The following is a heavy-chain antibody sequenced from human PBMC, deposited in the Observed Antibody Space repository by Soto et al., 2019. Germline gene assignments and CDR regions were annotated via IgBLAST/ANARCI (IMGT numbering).Heavy chain of an antibody. V-gene: IGHV3-30-3*01. Sequence: GGSLRLSCAASGFTFSSYAMHWVRQAPGKGLEWVAVISYDGSNKYYADSVKGRFTISRDNSKNTLYLQMNSLRAEDTAVYYCAREPVVPAANGPSTDEGYFDYWGQGTLVTVSS. CDR2: ISYDGSNK. J-gene: IGHJ4*02. CDR3: AREPVVPAANGPSTDEGYFDY. CDR1: GFTFSSYA. D-gene: IGHD2-2*01.